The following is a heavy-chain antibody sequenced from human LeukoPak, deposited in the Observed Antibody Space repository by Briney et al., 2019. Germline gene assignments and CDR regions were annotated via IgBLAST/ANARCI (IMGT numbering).Heavy chain of an antibody. J-gene: IGHJ4*02. V-gene: IGHV3-21*01. D-gene: IGHD3-22*01. Sequence: ETLSLTCDVSGGSIDSTNWWNWVRQAPGKGLEWVSSISSSSSYIYYADSVKGRFTISRDNAKNSLYLQMNSLRAEDTAVYYCARDLSSGYYVWGQGTLVTVSS. CDR1: GGSIDSTNW. CDR2: ISSSSSYI. CDR3: ARDLSSGYYV.